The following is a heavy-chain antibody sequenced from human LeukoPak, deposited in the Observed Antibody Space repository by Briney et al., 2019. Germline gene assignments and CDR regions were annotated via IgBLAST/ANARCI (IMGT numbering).Heavy chain of an antibody. CDR3: ARPREPYYGGNPPLFDY. V-gene: IGHV1-69*01. D-gene: IGHD4-23*01. CDR2: IIPIFGTA. J-gene: IGHJ4*02. Sequence: SVKVSCKASGGTFSSYAISWVRQAPGQGLEWMGGIIPIFGTANYAQKFQGRVTITADESTSTAYMELSSLRSEDTAVYYCARPREPYYGGNPPLFDYWGQGTLVTVSS. CDR1: GGTFSSYA.